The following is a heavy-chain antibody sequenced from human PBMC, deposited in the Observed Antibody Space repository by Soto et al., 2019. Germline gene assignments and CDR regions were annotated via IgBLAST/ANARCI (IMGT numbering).Heavy chain of an antibody. CDR1: GFTFSSYT. J-gene: IGHJ6*02. CDR2: ISSSSSYI. CDR3: AKDREYYDFWSGYYSDGMDV. D-gene: IGHD3-3*01. V-gene: IGHV3-21*04. Sequence: GGSLRLSCAASGFTFSSYTMNWVRQAPGKGLEWVSSISSSSSYIYYADSAKGRFTISRDDAKNSLYLQMNSLRAEDTAVYYCAKDREYYDFWSGYYSDGMDVWGQGTTVTVSS.